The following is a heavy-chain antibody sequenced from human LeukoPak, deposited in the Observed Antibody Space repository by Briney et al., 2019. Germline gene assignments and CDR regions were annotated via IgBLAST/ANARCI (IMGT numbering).Heavy chain of an antibody. CDR2: ISGSGGST. V-gene: IGHV3-23*01. J-gene: IGHJ4*02. D-gene: IGHD6-13*01. CDR1: GFTFSSYA. CDR3: ASPETGSWSPFDY. Sequence: PGGSLRLSCAASGFTFSSYAMSWVRQAPGKGLEWVSAISGSGGSTYYADSVKGRFTISRDNSKNTLYLQMNSLRAEDTAVYYCASPETGSWSPFDYWGQGTLVTVSS.